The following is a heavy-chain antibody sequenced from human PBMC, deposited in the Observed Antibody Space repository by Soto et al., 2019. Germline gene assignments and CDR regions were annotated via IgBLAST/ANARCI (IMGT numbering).Heavy chain of an antibody. CDR1: GGSFSGYY. CDR3: ARGVVVVVAAGWGPGYYYYGMDV. J-gene: IGHJ6*02. V-gene: IGHV4-34*01. D-gene: IGHD2-15*01. Sequence: SETLSLTCAVYGGSFSGYYWSWIRQPPGKGLEWIGEINHSGSTNYNPSLKSRVTISVDTSKNQFSLKLSSVTAADTAVYYCARGVVVVVAAGWGPGYYYYGMDVWGQGTTVTVSS. CDR2: INHSGST.